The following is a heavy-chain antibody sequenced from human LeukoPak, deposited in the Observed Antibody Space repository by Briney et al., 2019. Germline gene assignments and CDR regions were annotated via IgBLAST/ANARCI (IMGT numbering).Heavy chain of an antibody. J-gene: IGHJ4*02. V-gene: IGHV3-66*01. CDR2: IYSGGST. Sequence: PGGSLRLSCAASGFTVSSNYMSWVRQAPGKGLEWVSVIYSGGSTYYADSVKGRFTISRDNSKNTLYLQMNSLRAEDTAVYYCARDRGGSSGWYKTGYFDYWGQGTLVTVSS. CDR3: ARDRGGSSGWYKTGYFDY. CDR1: GFTVSSNY. D-gene: IGHD6-19*01.